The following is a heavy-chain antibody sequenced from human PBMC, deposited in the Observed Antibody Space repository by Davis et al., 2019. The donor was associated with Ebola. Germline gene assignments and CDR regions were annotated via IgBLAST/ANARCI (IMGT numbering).Heavy chain of an antibody. V-gene: IGHV3-66*04. CDR2: IYRDERT. CDR3: ARHVYGDFWYFDL. CDR1: GFTFSDYY. D-gene: IGHD4-17*01. Sequence: GESLKISCAGSGFTFSDYYMSWVRQAPGKGPEWVSVIYRDERTYYANSVRGRFTISRDNSKNTIYLQMDSLRVDDTAMYYCARHVYGDFWYFDLWGRGTRVTVSS. J-gene: IGHJ2*01.